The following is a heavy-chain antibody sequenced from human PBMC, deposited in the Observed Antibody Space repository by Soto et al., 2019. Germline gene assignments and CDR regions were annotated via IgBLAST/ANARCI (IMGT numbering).Heavy chain of an antibody. V-gene: IGHV4-34*01. CDR3: ATRITVFGLLIPPFDP. J-gene: IGHJ5*02. D-gene: IGHD3-3*01. CDR2: INHTGGT. Sequence: SETLSLTCAVYGGSVNGYYWNWIRQPPGKGLEWIGEINHTGGTHYNPSLKSRVTMSVDTSKNQFSLRLSSVTAAVTAIYYCATRITVFGLLIPPFDPWGQGTQVTVSS. CDR1: GGSVNGYY.